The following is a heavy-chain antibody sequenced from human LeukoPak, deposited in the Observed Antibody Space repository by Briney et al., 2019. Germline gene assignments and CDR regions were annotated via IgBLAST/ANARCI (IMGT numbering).Heavy chain of an antibody. V-gene: IGHV3-11*04. Sequence: PGGSLRLSCEASGFIFSDYYMAWIRQAPGKGLEWISTIKGTGLTTYYADSLKGRVTISRDNDKNSLFLQMSSLRADDTAIYYCARAGELRYMDVWGKGTAVTVSS. J-gene: IGHJ6*03. CDR3: ARAGELRYMDV. CDR2: IKGTGLTT. D-gene: IGHD3-16*01. CDR1: GFIFSDYY.